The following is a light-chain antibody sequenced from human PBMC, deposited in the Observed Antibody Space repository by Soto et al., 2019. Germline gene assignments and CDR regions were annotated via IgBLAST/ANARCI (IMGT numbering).Light chain of an antibody. CDR2: DAS. CDR1: QSVDSK. CDR3: QQYDVWNT. J-gene: IGKJ4*01. Sequence: EIVMTQSPATLSVSPGERAIFSCRASQSVDSKLAWYQQKLGQAPRLLIYDASTRATGIPARFSGSGSGTEFTLTLSSLQSEDFAIYYCQQYDVWNTFGGGTKV. V-gene: IGKV3D-15*01.